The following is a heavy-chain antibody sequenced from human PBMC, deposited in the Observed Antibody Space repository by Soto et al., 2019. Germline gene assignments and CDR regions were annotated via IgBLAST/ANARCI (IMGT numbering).Heavy chain of an antibody. CDR1: GLTFSSYG. CDR2: IWYDGSNK. CDR3: ARESYYYGGGYAFDI. J-gene: IGHJ3*02. V-gene: IGHV3-33*01. D-gene: IGHD3-10*01. Sequence: WGSLRLSCAASGLTFSSYGMHWARQAPGKGLEWVAVIWYDGSNKYYADSVKGRFTISRDNSKNTLYLQMNSLRAEDTAVYYCARESYYYGGGYAFDIWGQGTMVTVSS.